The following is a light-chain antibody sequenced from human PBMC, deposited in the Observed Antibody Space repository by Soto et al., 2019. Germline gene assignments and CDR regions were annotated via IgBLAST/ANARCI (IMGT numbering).Light chain of an antibody. V-gene: IGKV1-9*01. Sequence: DLQLTQSPSFLSASVGDRVTITCRASQGISTYLAWYLQRPGKAPKLLIYGASTLQSGVPSRFSGGGSGTEFTLTISSLQPEDFGTYYCQQLNSDWYAFGQGTKLEIK. CDR3: QQLNSDWYA. CDR2: GAS. J-gene: IGKJ2*01. CDR1: QGISTY.